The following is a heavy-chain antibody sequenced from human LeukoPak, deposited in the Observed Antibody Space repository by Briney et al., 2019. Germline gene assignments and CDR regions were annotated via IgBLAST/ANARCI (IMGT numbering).Heavy chain of an antibody. CDR1: GFTFSSYE. J-gene: IGHJ5*02. CDR2: ISSSAEIV. Sequence: GGSLRLSCAASGFTFSSYEMNWVRQALGKGLEWVSYISSSAEIVFYTDSVKGRFTVSRDNAKNSLYLQMNSLRVEDTAIYYCARDRITVPGPYNWFDPWGQGTLVTVSS. CDR3: ARDRITVPGPYNWFDP. D-gene: IGHD2/OR15-2a*01. V-gene: IGHV3-48*03.